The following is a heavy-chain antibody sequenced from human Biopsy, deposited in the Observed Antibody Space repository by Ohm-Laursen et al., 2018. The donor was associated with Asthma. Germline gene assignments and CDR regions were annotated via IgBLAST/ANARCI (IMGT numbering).Heavy chain of an antibody. Sequence: SLRLSCAASGFSFSEFVMHWVRQAPGRGLEWVAVISYDGSNKYYADSVKGRFTISRDNSKNTLYLQMNSLRGDDTAVYYCARDMNRDGWYFDYWGQGTLVTVSS. V-gene: IGHV3-30-3*01. CDR3: ARDMNRDGWYFDY. CDR2: ISYDGSNK. CDR1: GFSFSEFV. J-gene: IGHJ4*02. D-gene: IGHD5-24*01.